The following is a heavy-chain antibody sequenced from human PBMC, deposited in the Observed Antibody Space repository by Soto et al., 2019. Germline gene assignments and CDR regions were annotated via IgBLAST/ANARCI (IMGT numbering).Heavy chain of an antibody. J-gene: IGHJ4*02. CDR2: ISDDGNKE. D-gene: IGHD6-13*01. CDR1: GFTFRGYA. Sequence: GGSLSLSCGASGFTFRGYAIHWVRPDPGKGLEWVAVISDDGNKEYYADSVKGRFTISRDNSKNTLHLQMNRLRAEETATYYCAFCAGTSETTWWGPLDYWGLGTLVTVSS. CDR3: AFCAGTSETTWWGPLDY. V-gene: IGHV3-30*03.